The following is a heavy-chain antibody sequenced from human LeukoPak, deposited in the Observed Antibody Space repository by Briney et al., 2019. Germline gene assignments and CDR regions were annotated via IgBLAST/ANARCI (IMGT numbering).Heavy chain of an antibody. V-gene: IGHV4-59*12. CDR3: ARADKNWGPDAFDT. J-gene: IGHJ3*02. CDR1: GGSISSYY. Sequence: PSETLSLTCTVSGGSISSYYWSWIRQPPGKGLEWIGYIYHSGSTYYNPSLKSRVTISVDRSKNQFSLKLSSVTAADTAVYYCARADKNWGPDAFDTWGQGTMVTVSS. D-gene: IGHD7-27*01. CDR2: IYHSGST.